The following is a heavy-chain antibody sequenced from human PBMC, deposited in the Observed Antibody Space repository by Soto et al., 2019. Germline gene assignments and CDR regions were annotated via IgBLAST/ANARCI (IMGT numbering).Heavy chain of an antibody. CDR3: ARETFSRKFAFDY. J-gene: IGHJ4*02. CDR2: ISDSGVET. CDR1: GITFSSYI. Sequence: GGSLRLSCAASGITFSSYIMHWVRQAPGKGLEWVSSISDSGVETYYAESVRGRFAIPRDNSRATLYLQMNSLRAEDTALYYCARETFSRKFAFDYWGQGALVTVSS. V-gene: IGHV3-23*01.